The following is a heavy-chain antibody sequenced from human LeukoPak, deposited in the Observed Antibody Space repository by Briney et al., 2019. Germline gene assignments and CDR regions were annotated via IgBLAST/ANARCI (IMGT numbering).Heavy chain of an antibody. D-gene: IGHD6-19*01. CDR1: GGSISSSSYY. J-gene: IGHJ3*02. CDR2: IYYSGST. CDR3: AREGSGHFDI. Sequence: SETLSLTCTVSGGSISSSSYYWGWIRQPPGKGLEWIGSIYYSGSTNYNPSLKSRVTMSVDTSKKQLSLKLTSMTAADTAVYYCAREGSGHFDIWGQGTMVTVS. V-gene: IGHV4-39*07.